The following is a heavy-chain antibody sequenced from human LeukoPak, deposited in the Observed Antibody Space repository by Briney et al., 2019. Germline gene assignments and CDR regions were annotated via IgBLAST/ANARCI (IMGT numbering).Heavy chain of an antibody. Sequence: PGGSLRLSCAASGFTFSNHAMHWVRQAPGKALEYVAVINSNGANTFHAKSLNDRFTISRDNSKNILYLQMGSLRAEDMAVYYCARGEEFYDSSGYRRLDSWGQGTLAVVSS. J-gene: IGHJ4*02. CDR2: INSNGANT. D-gene: IGHD3-22*01. V-gene: IGHV3-64*01. CDR1: GFTFSNHA. CDR3: ARGEEFYDSSGYRRLDS.